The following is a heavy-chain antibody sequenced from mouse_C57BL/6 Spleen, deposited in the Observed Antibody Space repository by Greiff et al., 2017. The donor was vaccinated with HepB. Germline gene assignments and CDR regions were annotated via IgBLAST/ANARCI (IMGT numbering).Heavy chain of an antibody. CDR1: GYTFTSYW. CDR2: IDPSDSYT. V-gene: IGHV1-69*01. Sequence: QVQLQQPGAELVMPGASVKLSCKASGYTFTSYWMHWVKQRPGQGLEWIGEIDPSDSYTNYNQKFKGKSTLTVDKSSSTAYMQLSSLTSEDSAVYCCARGYGSSPSWFAYWGQGTLVTVSA. CDR3: ARGYGSSPSWFAY. D-gene: IGHD1-1*01. J-gene: IGHJ3*01.